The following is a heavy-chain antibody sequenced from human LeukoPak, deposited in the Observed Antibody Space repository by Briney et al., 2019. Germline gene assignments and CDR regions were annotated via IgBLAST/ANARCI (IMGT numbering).Heavy chain of an antibody. Sequence: ASETLSLTCTVSGGSISSYYWSWIQQPPGKGLEWIGYIYYSGSTNYNPSLKSRVTISVDTSKNQFSLKLSSVTAADTAVYYCAREGGDIAAAGTPYYFDYWGQGTLVTVSS. CDR1: GGSISSYY. V-gene: IGHV4-59*01. D-gene: IGHD6-13*01. CDR3: AREGGDIAAAGTPYYFDY. CDR2: IYYSGST. J-gene: IGHJ4*02.